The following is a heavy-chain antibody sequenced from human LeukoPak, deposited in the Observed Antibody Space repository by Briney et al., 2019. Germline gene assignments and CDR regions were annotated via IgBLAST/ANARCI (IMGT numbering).Heavy chain of an antibody. Sequence: SETLSLTCTVSGESISGFYWTWIRQPPGKGLEWIGYIYYSGSTNYNPSLKSRVTISVDTSKNQFSLKLSSVTAADTAVYYCARVYYSSSYDYWYFDLWGRGTLVTVSS. CDR3: ARVYYSSSYDYWYFDL. V-gene: IGHV4-59*01. CDR2: IYYSGST. CDR1: GESISGFY. J-gene: IGHJ2*01. D-gene: IGHD6-13*01.